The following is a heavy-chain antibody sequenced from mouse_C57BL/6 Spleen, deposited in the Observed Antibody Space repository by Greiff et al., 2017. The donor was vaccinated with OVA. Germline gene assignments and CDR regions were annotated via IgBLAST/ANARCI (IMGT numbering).Heavy chain of an antibody. Sequence: VQLQQSGPELVKPGASVKISCKASGYSFTGYYMNWVKQSPEKSLEWIGEINPSTGGTTYNQKFKAKAPLTVDKSSSTAYMQLKSLTSEDSAVYNCARGGLRGENYAMDYWGQGTSVTVSS. D-gene: IGHD2-4*01. V-gene: IGHV1-42*01. CDR2: INPSTGGT. J-gene: IGHJ4*01. CDR3: ARGGLRGENYAMDY. CDR1: GYSFTGYY.